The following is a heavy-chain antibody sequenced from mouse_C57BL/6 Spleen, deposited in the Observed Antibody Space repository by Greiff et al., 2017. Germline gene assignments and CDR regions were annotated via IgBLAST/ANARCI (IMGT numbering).Heavy chain of an antibody. CDR3: ARGITTVVGDWYFDG. V-gene: IGHV1-19*01. CDR2: INPYNGGT. J-gene: IGHJ1*03. D-gene: IGHD1-1*01. CDR1: GYTFTDYY. Sequence: EVQLQQSGPVLVKPGASVKMSCKASGYTFTDYYMNWVKQSHGKSLEWIGVINPYNGGTSYNQKFKGKATLTVDKSSSTAYMELNSLTSEDSAVYYCARGITTVVGDWYFDGWGTGTTVTVSS.